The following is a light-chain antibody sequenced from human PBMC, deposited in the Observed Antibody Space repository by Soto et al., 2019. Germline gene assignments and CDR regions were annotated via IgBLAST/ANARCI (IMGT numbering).Light chain of an antibody. Sequence: EIVLTQSPGTLSLSPGERATLSCRASQRVGSSYLAWYQHKPDQAPRLLIYGASSRATGTPDRFSGSGSGTDFSLTISRLEPEDFAVYYCQQYGNSPWTFGQGTKVEIK. CDR3: QQYGNSPWT. CDR1: QRVGSSY. CDR2: GAS. J-gene: IGKJ1*01. V-gene: IGKV3-20*01.